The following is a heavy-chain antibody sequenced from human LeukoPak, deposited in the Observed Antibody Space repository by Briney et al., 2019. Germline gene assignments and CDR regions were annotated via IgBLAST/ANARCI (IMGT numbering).Heavy chain of an antibody. CDR1: GFTFSSYG. Sequence: GGSLRLSCAASGFTFSSYGMHWVRQAPGKGLEWVSAISGSGGSTYYADSVKGRFTISRDNSKNTLYLQMNSLRAEDTAVYYCAKARYSSSWTGGYFDYWGQGTLVTVSS. CDR3: AKARYSSSWTGGYFDY. V-gene: IGHV3-23*01. CDR2: ISGSGGST. J-gene: IGHJ4*02. D-gene: IGHD6-13*01.